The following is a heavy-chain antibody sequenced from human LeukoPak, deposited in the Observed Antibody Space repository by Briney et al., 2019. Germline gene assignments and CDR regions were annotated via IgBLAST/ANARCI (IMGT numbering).Heavy chain of an antibody. CDR1: GGSMSGYY. J-gene: IGHJ5*02. D-gene: IGHD2-2*01. V-gene: IGHV4-59*01. Sequence: KASETLSLTCSVSGGSMSGYYWSWIRQPPGKGLEWIGYIYYSGSTNYNPSLKSRVTISVDTSKNQFSLKLSSVTAADTAVYYCARGVVVPAAIGLWGFDPWGQGTLVTVSS. CDR2: IYYSGST. CDR3: ARGVVVPAAIGLWGFDP.